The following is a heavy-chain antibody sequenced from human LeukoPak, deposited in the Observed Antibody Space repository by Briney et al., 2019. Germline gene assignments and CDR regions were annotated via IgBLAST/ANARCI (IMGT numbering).Heavy chain of an antibody. V-gene: IGHV3-74*01. J-gene: IGHJ3*02. CDR1: GFTFSRYW. CDR3: ARDPIQLWLQGDAFDI. Sequence: PGGSLRLSCAASGFTFSRYWMNWVRQAPGKGLVWVSRIKTGGSDTAYADSVKGRFTISRDNAKNSLYLQMNSLRAEDTAVYYCARDPIQLWLQGDAFDIWGQGTMVTVSS. CDR2: IKTGGSDT. D-gene: IGHD5-18*01.